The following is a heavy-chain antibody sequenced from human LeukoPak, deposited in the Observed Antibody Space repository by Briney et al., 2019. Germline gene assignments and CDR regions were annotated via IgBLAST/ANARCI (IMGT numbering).Heavy chain of an antibody. CDR3: ARESADYGDRYYYGMDV. V-gene: IGHV4-4*07. D-gene: IGHD4-17*01. Sequence: SETLSLTCTVSGGPISSYYWSWIRQPAGKGLEWIGRIYTSGSTNYNPSLKSRVTMSVDTSKNQFSLKLSSVTAADTAVYYCARESADYGDRYYYGMDVWGQGTTVTVSS. CDR1: GGPISSYY. J-gene: IGHJ6*02. CDR2: IYTSGST.